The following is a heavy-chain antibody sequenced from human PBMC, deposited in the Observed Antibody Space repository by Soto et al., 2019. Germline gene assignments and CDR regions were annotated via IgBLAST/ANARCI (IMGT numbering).Heavy chain of an antibody. CDR1: GGSFSGYY. J-gene: IGHJ6*02. CDR3: ARVGGYRLLGAYYYYYGMDV. V-gene: IGHV4-34*01. Sequence: SETLSLTCAVYGGSFSGYYWSWIRQPPGKGLEWIGEINHSGSTNYKPSLKSRVTISVDTSKNQFSLKLSSVTAADTAVYYCARVGGYRLLGAYYYYYGMDVWGQGTTVTVSS. D-gene: IGHD6-25*01. CDR2: INHSGST.